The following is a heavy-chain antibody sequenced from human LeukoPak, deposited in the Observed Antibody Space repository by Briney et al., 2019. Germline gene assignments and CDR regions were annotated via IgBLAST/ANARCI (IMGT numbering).Heavy chain of an antibody. D-gene: IGHD3-10*01. J-gene: IGHJ4*02. CDR1: GGSISSYY. CDR2: IYYSGST. Sequence: PSETLSLTCTVSGGSISSYYWSWIRQPPGKGLEWIGYIYYSGSTNYNPSLKSRVTISVDTSKNQFSLKLSSVTAADTAVYYCARGSVRGVTPFDYWGQGTLVTVSS. V-gene: IGHV4-59*01. CDR3: ARGSVRGVTPFDY.